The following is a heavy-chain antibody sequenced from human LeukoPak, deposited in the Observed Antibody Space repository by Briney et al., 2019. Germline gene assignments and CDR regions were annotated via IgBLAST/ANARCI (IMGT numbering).Heavy chain of an antibody. V-gene: IGHV4-59*01. D-gene: IGHD2-2*01. J-gene: IGHJ6*02. Sequence: SETLSLTCTVSGGSISSYYWSWIRQPPGKGLEWIGYIYYSGSTNYNPSLKSRVTISVDTSKNQFSLKLSSVTAADTAVYYCARDPGYCSSTSCWDYYYGMDVWGQGTTVIVSS. CDR1: GGSISSYY. CDR2: IYYSGST. CDR3: ARDPGYCSSTSCWDYYYGMDV.